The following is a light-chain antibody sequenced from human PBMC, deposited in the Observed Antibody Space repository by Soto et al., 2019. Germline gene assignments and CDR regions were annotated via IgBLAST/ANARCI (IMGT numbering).Light chain of an antibody. CDR2: DAS. CDR1: QSVSSY. CDR3: QQRRNWPTS. Sequence: EIVLTQSPATLSLSPGERATLSCRASQSVSSYLAWYQPKPGQAPRLLIYDASNRATGIPARFSGSGSGTDFTLTISSLEPEDFAVYYCQQRRNWPTSFGGGTKVEIK. V-gene: IGKV3-11*01. J-gene: IGKJ4*01.